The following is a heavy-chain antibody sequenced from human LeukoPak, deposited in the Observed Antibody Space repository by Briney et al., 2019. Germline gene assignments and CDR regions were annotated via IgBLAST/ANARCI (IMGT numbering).Heavy chain of an antibody. D-gene: IGHD3-10*01. CDR2: INPSGGST. V-gene: IGHV1-46*01. J-gene: IGHJ4*02. CDR1: GYTFTSYY. Sequence: ASVKVSCKASGYTFTSYYMHWVRQAPGQGLEWMGIINPSGGSTNYAQKFQGRVTMTRDTSTSTVYMELSSLRSEDTAVYYCARVGGSGSYYNPLLDYWGQGTLVTVSS. CDR3: ARVGGSGSYYNPLLDY.